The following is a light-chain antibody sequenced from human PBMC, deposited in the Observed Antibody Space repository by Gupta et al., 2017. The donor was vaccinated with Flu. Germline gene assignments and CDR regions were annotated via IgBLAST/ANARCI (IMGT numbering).Light chain of an antibody. Sequence: DIQLTQSTPSLSALVGDRVTITCRASQGISSYLNWYQQKPGKAPKLLIYAASSLQSGVPSRFSGSGSGTDFTLTISSLQPEDFATYYCQQTYSTPDTFGQGTKLEIK. J-gene: IGKJ2*01. CDR2: AAS. CDR3: QQTYSTPDT. CDR1: QGISSY. V-gene: IGKV1-39*01.